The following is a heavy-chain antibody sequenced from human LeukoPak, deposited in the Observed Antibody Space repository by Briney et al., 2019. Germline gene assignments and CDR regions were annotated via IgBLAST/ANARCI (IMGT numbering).Heavy chain of an antibody. CDR2: ISYDGSNK. J-gene: IGHJ4*02. CDR3: AKDRLSGVDY. V-gene: IGHV3-30*18. Sequence: GGSLRLSCAASGLTFSSYGMHWVRQAPGKGLEWVAVISYDGSNKYYADSVKGRFTISRDNSKNTLYLQMNSLRAEDTAVYYCAKDRLSGVDYWGQGTLVTVSS. CDR1: GLTFSSYG. D-gene: IGHD3-10*01.